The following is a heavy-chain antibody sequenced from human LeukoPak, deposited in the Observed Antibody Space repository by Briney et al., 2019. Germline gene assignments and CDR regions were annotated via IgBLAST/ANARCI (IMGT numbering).Heavy chain of an antibody. CDR3: ARDLFAAAGIFDY. Sequence: ASVKVPCKASGYTFTGYYMHCARQAPGQGLEWMGWINPNSGGTNYAQKFQGRVTMTRDTSISTAYMELSRLRSDDTAVYYCARDLFAAAGIFDYWGQGTLVTVSS. J-gene: IGHJ4*02. D-gene: IGHD6-13*01. CDR1: GYTFTGYY. CDR2: INPNSGGT. V-gene: IGHV1-2*02.